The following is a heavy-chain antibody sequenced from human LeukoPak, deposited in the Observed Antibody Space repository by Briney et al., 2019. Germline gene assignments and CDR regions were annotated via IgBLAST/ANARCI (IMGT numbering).Heavy chain of an antibody. Sequence: GASVKLSCKASGYTFTSYDINWGRQATGQGLEWMGWMNPNSGNTGYAQKFQGRVTITRNTSISTAYMELSSLRSEDTAVYYCAKDPKGYSSAWSGPDYWGQGTLVTVSS. J-gene: IGHJ4*02. V-gene: IGHV1-8*03. D-gene: IGHD6-19*01. CDR3: AKDPKGYSSAWSGPDY. CDR1: GYTFTSYD. CDR2: MNPNSGNT.